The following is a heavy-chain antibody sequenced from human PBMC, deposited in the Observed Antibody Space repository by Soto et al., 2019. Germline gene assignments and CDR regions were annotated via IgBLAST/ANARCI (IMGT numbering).Heavy chain of an antibody. CDR2: ISWDGGST. D-gene: IGHD3-16*01. V-gene: IGHV3-43*01. Sequence: EVQLVESGGVVVQPGGSLRLSCAASGFTFDDYTMHWVRQAPGKGLEWVSLISWDGGSTYYADSVKGRFTISRDNSKNSLYLQMNSLRTEDTALYYCAKDTAGQGGPYFDSWGQGTLVTVSS. CDR3: AKDTAGQGGPYFDS. J-gene: IGHJ4*02. CDR1: GFTFDDYT.